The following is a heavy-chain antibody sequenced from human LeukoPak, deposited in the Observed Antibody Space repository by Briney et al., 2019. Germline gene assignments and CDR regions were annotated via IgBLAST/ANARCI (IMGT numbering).Heavy chain of an antibody. CDR1: GDSISTHY. D-gene: IGHD4-17*01. CDR2: ISYIGST. J-gene: IGHJ3*02. CDR3: ARDQTTVTKGFDI. Sequence: PSETLSLTCTVSGDSISTHYWTWIRQPPGKGLEWIGYISYIGSTNYNPSLKSRVTISVDTSKNRFSLKLSAMTAADTAVYFCARDQTTVTKGFDIWGQGTVVTVSS. V-gene: IGHV4-59*11.